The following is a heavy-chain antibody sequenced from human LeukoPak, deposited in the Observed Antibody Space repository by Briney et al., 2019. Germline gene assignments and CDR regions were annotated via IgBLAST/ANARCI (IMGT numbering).Heavy chain of an antibody. CDR3: AKGNWRYFDY. D-gene: IGHD1-1*01. J-gene: IGHJ4*02. CDR1: GFTFSIYW. V-gene: IGHV3-7*02. Sequence: GGALRLSCAASGFTFSIYWMSWVRQAPGKGLEWVANINEDGSEKYYVDSVEGRFTISRDNSKNSVYLQMNSLRAEDTAVYYCAKGNWRYFDYWGQGTLVTVSS. CDR2: INEDGSEK.